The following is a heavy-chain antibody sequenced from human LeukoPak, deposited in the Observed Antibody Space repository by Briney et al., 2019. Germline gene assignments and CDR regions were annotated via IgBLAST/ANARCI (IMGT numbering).Heavy chain of an antibody. D-gene: IGHD4-17*01. CDR3: ASTTTTYYSYFYYYMGV. V-gene: IGHV4-4*09. Sequence: PSETLSLTCTASGGSISSYYWRWIRQPPGKGLEWVGYIYSSGSTNYNPSLNSRLTISVDTSKNQFSLKLTSVTAADTAVYYCASTTTTYYSYFYYYMGVWGKGTTVTVSS. CDR2: IYSSGST. CDR1: GGSISSYY. J-gene: IGHJ6*03.